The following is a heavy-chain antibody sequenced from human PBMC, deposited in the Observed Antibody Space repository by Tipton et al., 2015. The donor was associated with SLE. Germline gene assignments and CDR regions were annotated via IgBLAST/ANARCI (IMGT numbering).Heavy chain of an antibody. V-gene: IGHV4-4*02. CDR3: AKDYNHDNADYN. J-gene: IGHJ4*02. CDR1: GGPIRSSNW. CDR2: IHHSGST. D-gene: IGHD4-17*01. Sequence: GLVKRSETLSLTGAVSGGPIRSSNWWSWVRKPPGKGLEWIGEIHHSGSTNSNPSLKSRVTISVDKSKNQFSLKLSSVTVADTAVYYCAKDYNHDNADYNWGQGTLGIVSS.